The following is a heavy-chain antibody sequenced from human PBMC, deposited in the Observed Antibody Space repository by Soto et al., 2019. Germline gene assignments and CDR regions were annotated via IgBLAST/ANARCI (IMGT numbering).Heavy chain of an antibody. J-gene: IGHJ6*02. CDR2: ISAYNGDT. CDR1: DYTFTSYG. CDR3: GRGTYYDILTGYPLYYGLYV. D-gene: IGHD3-9*01. Sequence: QGQLVQSGAEVKKPGASVKVSCKASDYTFTSYGISWVRQAPGQGLEWMGWISAYNGDTNYAQNLQGRVTMTTGSSTSTAYMELKSLTSDDTAVYYCGRGTYYDILTGYPLYYGLYVWGQGTTVTVSS. V-gene: IGHV1-18*01.